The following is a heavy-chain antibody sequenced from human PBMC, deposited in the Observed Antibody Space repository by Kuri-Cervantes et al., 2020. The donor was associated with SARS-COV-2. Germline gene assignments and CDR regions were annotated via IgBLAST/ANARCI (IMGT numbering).Heavy chain of an antibody. CDR1: GFTVSSDY. CDR2: IYSGGST. J-gene: IGHJ4*02. D-gene: IGHD2-2*01. Sequence: GGSLRLSCAASGFTVSSDYMSWVRQAPGKGLEWVSVIYSGGSTYYADSVKGRFTISRDNSKNTLYLQMNSLRAEDTAVYYCAKDWWGYCSSTSCYEPSQFDYWGQGTLVTVSS. V-gene: IGHV3-53*01. CDR3: AKDWWGYCSSTSCYEPSQFDY.